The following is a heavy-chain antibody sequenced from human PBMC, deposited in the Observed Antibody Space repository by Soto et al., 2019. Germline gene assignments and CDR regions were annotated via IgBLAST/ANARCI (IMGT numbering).Heavy chain of an antibody. V-gene: IGHV4-31*03. CDR3: AWGTDAYKNGF. CDR1: EGSIDGGRCD. J-gene: IGHJ4*02. D-gene: IGHD2-8*01. CDR2: IYFYNGAT. Sequence: PSETQSLNSSVSEGSIDGGRCDLTGIRKHPEKGLEWIGFIYFYNGATSSTSYNPSLQSRVVISVDTSKNHVSLNLNSVTVADTAVYFCAWGTDAYKNGFWGLGTLVTVSS.